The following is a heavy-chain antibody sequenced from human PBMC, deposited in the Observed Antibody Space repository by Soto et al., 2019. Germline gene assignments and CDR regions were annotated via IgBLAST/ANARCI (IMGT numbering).Heavy chain of an antibody. J-gene: IGHJ5*02. CDR2: IYNSGIT. V-gene: IGHV4-30-4*01. Sequence: SSETLSLTCTVSGGSISSGDYSWSWVRQSPGKGLEWIGHIYNSGITYYNPSLKSRVVISIDTSRKQFSLRLNSLTAADRAVYFFARGVTVFGLVSRFWFDPWGQGTVVTVSS. D-gene: IGHD3-3*01. CDR3: ARGVTVFGLVSRFWFDP. CDR1: GGSISSGDYS.